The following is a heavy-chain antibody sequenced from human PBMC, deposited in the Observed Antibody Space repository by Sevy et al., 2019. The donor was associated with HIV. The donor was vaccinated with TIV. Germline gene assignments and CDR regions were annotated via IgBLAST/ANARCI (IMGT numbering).Heavy chain of an antibody. J-gene: IGHJ4*02. Sequence: GRSLRLSCAASGFIFSTYGMHWVRQAPGKGLEWVALIWYDGSSQYYADSVQGRFTISRDNSKNTLDLQMNSLRAEDTAVYYCVSGASIAAAGNFAYWGQGTLVTVSS. V-gene: IGHV3-33*08. CDR3: VSGASIAAAGNFAY. CDR2: IWYDGSSQ. D-gene: IGHD6-13*01. CDR1: GFIFSTYG.